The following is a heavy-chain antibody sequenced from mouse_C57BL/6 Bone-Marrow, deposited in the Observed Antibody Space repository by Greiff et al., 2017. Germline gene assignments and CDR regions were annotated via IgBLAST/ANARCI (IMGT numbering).Heavy chain of an antibody. Sequence: EVQVVESGGGLVQPGGSMKFSCAASGFTFSDAWMDWVRQSPEKGLEWVAEIRNKANNHATYYAESVKGRFTISRDDSKSSVYLQMNSLRAEDTGIYYCTSIRYYYGSSYVHYWGQGTTLTVSS. CDR3: TSIRYYYGSSYVHY. V-gene: IGHV6-6*01. CDR2: IRNKANNHAT. J-gene: IGHJ2*01. D-gene: IGHD1-1*01. CDR1: GFTFSDAW.